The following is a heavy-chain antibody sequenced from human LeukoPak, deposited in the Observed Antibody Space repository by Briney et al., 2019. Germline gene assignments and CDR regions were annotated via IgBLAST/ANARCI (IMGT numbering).Heavy chain of an antibody. J-gene: IGHJ4*02. CDR3: ATYDPLNRA. Sequence: GGSLRLSCAASGFAFTNAWMSWVRQAPGQGVEWVGRIKSKLNGRTTDYAENVNGRFIISRDDSESTLTLQMNSLKTADTAVYYCATYDPLNRAWGQGTLVTVSS. D-gene: IGHD1-1*01. V-gene: IGHV3-15*01. CDR1: GFAFTNAW. CDR2: IKSKLNGRTT.